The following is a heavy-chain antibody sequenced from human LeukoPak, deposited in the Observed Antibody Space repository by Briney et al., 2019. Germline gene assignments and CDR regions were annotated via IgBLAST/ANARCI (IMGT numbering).Heavy chain of an antibody. CDR3: AGSLVPLTDF. V-gene: IGHV3-74*01. CDR1: GFTFASNW. CDR2: INSGGRGT. D-gene: IGHD2-8*02. J-gene: IGHJ4*02. Sequence: GGSLRLSCAASGFTFASNWMHWVRQTPGKGLMWVSRINSGGRGTSYADSVEGRFTISRDNAKNTLYLQMNSLRAEDTAVYYCAGSLVPLTDFWGQGPLVPVSS.